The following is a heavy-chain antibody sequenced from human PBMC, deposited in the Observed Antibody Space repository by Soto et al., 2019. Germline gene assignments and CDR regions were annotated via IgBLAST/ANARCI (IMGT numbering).Heavy chain of an antibody. CDR2: IYHGGTT. CDR1: GYSISSGSY. V-gene: IGHV4-38-2*02. J-gene: IGHJ4*01. D-gene: IGHD6-19*01. CDR3: ARVHVMVVAGSTFDY. Sequence: PSETLSLTCTVCGYSISSGSYWAWSRQPPGKGPEWIASIYHGGTTFYNPSLKSRVTISVDTSNNQFSLKLTSVTAADTAVYYCARVHVMVVAGSTFDYWGHGTLVTVSS.